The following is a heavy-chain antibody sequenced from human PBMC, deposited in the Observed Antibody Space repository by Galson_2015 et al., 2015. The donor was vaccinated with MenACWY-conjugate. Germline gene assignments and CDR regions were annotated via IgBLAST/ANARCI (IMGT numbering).Heavy chain of an antibody. CDR1: GDSVSSNSAA. Sequence: CAISGDSVSSNSAAWNWIRQSPSRGLEWLGKTYYWSKWYNDYAVSVKSRITINPDTSNNQFSLQLNSVTPDDTAVYYCVREGYYFDYWGQGTLVTVSS. V-gene: IGHV6-1*01. J-gene: IGHJ4*02. CDR2: TYYWSKWYN. CDR3: VREGYYFDY.